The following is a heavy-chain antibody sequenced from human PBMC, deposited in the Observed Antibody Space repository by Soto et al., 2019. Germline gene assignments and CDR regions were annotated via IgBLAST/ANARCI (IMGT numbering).Heavy chain of an antibody. Sequence: GGSLRLSCAASGFTFSTYSMNWVRQAPGKGLEWVSSISSSSSYIYYADSVKGRFTISRDNAKNSLYLQMNILRAEDTAVYYCTRRTTTQGLDRWGKGATFTDSS. D-gene: IGHD1-1*01. CDR3: TRRTTTQGLDR. J-gene: IGHJ6*04. CDR1: GFTFSTYS. V-gene: IGHV3-21*04. CDR2: ISSSSSYI.